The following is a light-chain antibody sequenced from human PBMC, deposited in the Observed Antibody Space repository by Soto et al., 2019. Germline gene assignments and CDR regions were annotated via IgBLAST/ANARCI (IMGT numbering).Light chain of an antibody. J-gene: IGLJ1*01. CDR1: SLDVGGYNY. Sequence: QSALTQPASVTGTPGQSSTISCTGTSLDVGGYNYVSWYQQHPGKAPKLMIYEVSNRPSGVSNRFSGSKSGNTASLTISGLQAEDEADYYCSSYTSSSTLVFGTGTKVTVL. CDR2: EVS. CDR3: SSYTSSSTLV. V-gene: IGLV2-14*01.